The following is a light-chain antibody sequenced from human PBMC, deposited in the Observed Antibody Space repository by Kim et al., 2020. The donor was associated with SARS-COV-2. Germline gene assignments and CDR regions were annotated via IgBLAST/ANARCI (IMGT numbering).Light chain of an antibody. Sequence: MRQSLATLSVSPGERATLSCRASQSVNSNLAWFQQKPGQAPRLLIYGASTRAPGVPARFSGSGSGTEFTLTISSLQSEDFAVYYCQQFNNWPLYSFGQGTKLEI. V-gene: IGKV3-15*01. CDR1: QSVNSN. CDR3: QQFNNWPLYS. J-gene: IGKJ2*03. CDR2: GAS.